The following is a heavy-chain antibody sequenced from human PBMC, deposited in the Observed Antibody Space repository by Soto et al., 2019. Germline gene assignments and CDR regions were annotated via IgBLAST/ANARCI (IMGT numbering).Heavy chain of an antibody. CDR2: IIPIFGTA. Sequence: QVQLVQSGAEVKKPGSSVKVSCKASGGTFSSSAISWVRQAPGQGLEWMGGIIPIFGTANYAQKFQGRVTITADESTSTAYMEQSSLRSEDTAVYYCASLLRGYSGTGDYWGQGTLVTVSS. CDR1: GGTFSSSA. V-gene: IGHV1-69*12. J-gene: IGHJ4*02. D-gene: IGHD5-12*01. CDR3: ASLLRGYSGTGDY.